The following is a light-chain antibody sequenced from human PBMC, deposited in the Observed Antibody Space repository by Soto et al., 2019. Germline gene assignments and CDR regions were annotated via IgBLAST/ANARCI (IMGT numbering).Light chain of an antibody. Sequence: IRLTQSPTSLTASVGDRVTITCQASQYIGTYLNWYQQKPGEAPRLLISGASNLEPGVPSRFSGSGSGADFTFIISSLQPEDVATYSCQQDDNIILSFGGGTNVEI. CDR1: QYIGTY. CDR2: GAS. CDR3: QQDDNIILS. V-gene: IGKV1-33*01. J-gene: IGKJ4*01.